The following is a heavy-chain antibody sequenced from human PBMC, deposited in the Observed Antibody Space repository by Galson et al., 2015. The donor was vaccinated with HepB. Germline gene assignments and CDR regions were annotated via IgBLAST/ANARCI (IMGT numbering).Heavy chain of an antibody. J-gene: IGHJ6*03. CDR1: GGSFSGYY. CDR3: ARGRGYSYGYVRYYYYYMDV. V-gene: IGHV4-34*01. CDR2: INHSGST. Sequence: SLTCAVYGGSFSGYYWSWIRQPPGKGLEWIGEINHSGSTNYNPSLKSRVTISVDTSKNQFSLKLSSVTAADTAVYYCARGRGYSYGYVRYYYYYMDVWGKGTTVTVSS. D-gene: IGHD5-18*01.